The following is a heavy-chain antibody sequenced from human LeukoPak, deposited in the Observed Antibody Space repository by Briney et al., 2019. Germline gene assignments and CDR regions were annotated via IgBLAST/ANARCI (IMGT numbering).Heavy chain of an antibody. D-gene: IGHD2-2*01. Sequence: SETLSLTCTVSGGSISSYYWSWIRQPPGKGLEWIGYIYYSGSTYYNPSLKSRVTISVDTSKNQFSLKLSSVTAADTAVYYCARLIVVVPAAIDYWGQGTLVTVSS. CDR2: IYYSGST. V-gene: IGHV4-59*04. J-gene: IGHJ4*02. CDR1: GGSISSYY. CDR3: ARLIVVVPAAIDY.